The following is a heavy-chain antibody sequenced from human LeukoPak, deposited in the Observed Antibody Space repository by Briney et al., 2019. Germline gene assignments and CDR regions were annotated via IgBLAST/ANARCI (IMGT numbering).Heavy chain of an antibody. J-gene: IGHJ1*01. CDR3: ARRHFDSSGYYI. V-gene: IGHV4-34*01. CDR1: GGSFSNYY. Sequence: SETLSLTCAVYGGSFSNYYWSWIRQSPGKGLEWIGEINHDGTTNYNPSLKSRVITSVDRSKNQFSLKMDSVTAADTAVYFCARRHFDSSGYYIWGQGTLVTVSS. CDR2: INHDGTT. D-gene: IGHD3-22*01.